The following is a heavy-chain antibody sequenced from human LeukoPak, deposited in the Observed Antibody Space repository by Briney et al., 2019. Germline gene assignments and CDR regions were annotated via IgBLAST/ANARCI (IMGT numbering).Heavy chain of an antibody. J-gene: IGHJ4*02. CDR2: ITDAVGST. D-gene: IGHD5-12*01. CDR3: AKEIFSGLLYIDY. Sequence: SGGSLRLSSAASGFTFSSSSISWVRQAPGKGLEWVSAITDAVGSTHYADSVKGRFTISSDNSKNTVYLQMNSLRPEDMAVYYCAKEIFSGLLYIDYWGQGTLVTVSS. CDR1: GFTFSSSS. V-gene: IGHV3-23*01.